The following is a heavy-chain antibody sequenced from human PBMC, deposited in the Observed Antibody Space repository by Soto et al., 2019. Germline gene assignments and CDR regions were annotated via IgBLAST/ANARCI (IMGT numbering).Heavy chain of an antibody. J-gene: IGHJ5*02. CDR2: INAGNGNT. D-gene: IGHD6-6*01. CDR3: ARTRSSIAARPPRYNWFDP. Sequence: ASVKVSCKASGCTFTSYAMHWVRQAPGQRLEWMGWINAGNGNTKYSQKFQGRVTITRDTSASTAYMELSSLRSEDTAVYYCARTRSSIAARPPRYNWFDPWGQGTLVTVSS. CDR1: GCTFTSYA. V-gene: IGHV1-3*01.